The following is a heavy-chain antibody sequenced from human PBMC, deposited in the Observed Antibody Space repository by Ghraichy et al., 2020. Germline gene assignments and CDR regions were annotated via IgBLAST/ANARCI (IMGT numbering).Heavy chain of an antibody. V-gene: IGHV3-53*01. CDR1: GFTVSTNY. Sequence: GESLNISCAASGFTVSTNYMYWVRQAPGRGLEWVSVIYSGGNTHYADSVKGRFIISRDSSENALYLQMNSLRAEDTALYYCARAAGEYRGYGYGGQGTLVTVSS. CDR3: ARAAGEYRGYGY. CDR2: IYSGGNT. D-gene: IGHD5-18*01. J-gene: IGHJ4*02.